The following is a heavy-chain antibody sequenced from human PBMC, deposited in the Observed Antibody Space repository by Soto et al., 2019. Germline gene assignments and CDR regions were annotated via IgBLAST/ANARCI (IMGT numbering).Heavy chain of an antibody. J-gene: IGHJ4*02. Sequence: EVQLVESGGGLVQPGGSLRLSCAASGFTFSMYWMHWVRQAPGKGLLWVSRINGDGTDTTYADSVKGRFTISRDNGKNTVYLQMNGLRAEDTAVYYCAREVGRGSGSYYLDYWGQETLVTVSS. D-gene: IGHD3-16*01. CDR3: AREVGRGSGSYYLDY. CDR1: GFTFSMYW. CDR2: INGDGTDT. V-gene: IGHV3-74*03.